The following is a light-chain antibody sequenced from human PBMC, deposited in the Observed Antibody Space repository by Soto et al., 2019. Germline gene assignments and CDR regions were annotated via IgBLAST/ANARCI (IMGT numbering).Light chain of an antibody. V-gene: IGKV3-11*01. CDR3: QQRRNWPPRIT. J-gene: IGKJ5*01. Sequence: EIVMTQSPATLSVSPGERATLSCRASQSVSTNLAWYQQTPGQAPRLLIYDASNRATGIPARFSGSGSGTDFTLTISSLEPEDFAVYYCQQRRNWPPRITFGQGTRLEI. CDR2: DAS. CDR1: QSVSTN.